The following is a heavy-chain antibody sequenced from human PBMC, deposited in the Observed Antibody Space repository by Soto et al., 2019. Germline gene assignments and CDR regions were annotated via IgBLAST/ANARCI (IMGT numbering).Heavy chain of an antibody. CDR1: GGSINNDF. Sequence: SETLSLTCTVSGGSINNDFWSWIRLPPGKGLEWIGYIFYSGTTNYNPSLKSRATISVDTSKKQFSLKVTSVTAADTAVYCCARTRSSGYYEWAERSSSWFDSWGQGPLVTV. CDR3: ARTRSSGYYEWAERSSSWFDS. D-gene: IGHD3-22*01. CDR2: IFYSGTT. V-gene: IGHV4-59*01. J-gene: IGHJ5*01.